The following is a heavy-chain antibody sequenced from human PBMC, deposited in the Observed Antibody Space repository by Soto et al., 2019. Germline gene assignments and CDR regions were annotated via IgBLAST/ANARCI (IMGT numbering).Heavy chain of an antibody. D-gene: IGHD2-21*02. CDR2: ISTSGSIK. Sequence: EVQLVESGGGLVQPGGSLRLSCEVSGFTFSGYGMNWVRQAPGKGLEWVSCISTSGSIKYYADSVKGRFTISRDNAKTSVYVHMNHLRDKDTAVYDCTRENHTASQVRRGNIYYGLDVWGQGTTVIVSS. CDR1: GFTFSGYG. CDR3: TRENHTASQVRRGNIYYGLDV. J-gene: IGHJ6*02. V-gene: IGHV3-48*03.